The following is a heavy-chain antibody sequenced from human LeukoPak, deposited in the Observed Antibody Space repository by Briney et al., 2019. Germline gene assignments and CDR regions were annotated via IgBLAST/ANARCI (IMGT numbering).Heavy chain of an antibody. V-gene: IGHV4-4*07. CDR3: ARLSTIFGVVIYYFDY. D-gene: IGHD3-3*01. J-gene: IGHJ4*02. CDR1: GGSISSYY. Sequence: SETLSLTCTVSGGSISSYYWSWIRQPAGKGLEWIGRIYTSGSTYYNPSLKSRVTISVDTSKNQFSLKLSSVTAADTAVYYCARLSTIFGVVIYYFDYWGQGTLVTVSS. CDR2: IYTSGST.